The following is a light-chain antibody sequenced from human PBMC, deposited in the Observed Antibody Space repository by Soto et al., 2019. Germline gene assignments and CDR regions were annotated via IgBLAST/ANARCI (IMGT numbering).Light chain of an antibody. CDR1: QSVSSN. V-gene: IGKV3-15*01. CDR3: KQYNNWPPIT. CDR2: GAS. J-gene: IGKJ5*01. Sequence: EIVMTQSPATLSVSPGERATLSCRASQSVSSNLAWYQQKPGQAPRLLIYGASTRATGIPARFSGSGSGTEFTLTLSSLQSEDFAVYYCKQYNNWPPITFGQGTRLEIK.